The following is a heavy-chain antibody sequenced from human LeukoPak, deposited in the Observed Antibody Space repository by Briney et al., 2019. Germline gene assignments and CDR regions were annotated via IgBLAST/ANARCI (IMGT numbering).Heavy chain of an antibody. CDR2: SRNRAKGYTT. CDR3: SRDATGDH. CDR1: GFTFSDHY. Sequence: PGGSLRLSCAVSGFTFSDHYMDWVRQAPGKGLEWVGRSRNRAKGYTTDYAASVKGRFTISRDDSKSTLYVQMNSLETEDTAVYYCSRDATGDHWGQGTLVSVSS. J-gene: IGHJ4*02. V-gene: IGHV3-72*01.